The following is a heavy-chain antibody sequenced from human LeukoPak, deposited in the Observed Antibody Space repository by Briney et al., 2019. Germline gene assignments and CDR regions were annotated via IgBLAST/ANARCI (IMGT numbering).Heavy chain of an antibody. Sequence: SETLSLTCTISGGSISGSSYYWAWLRQPPGKGPEWIGNIHCGSTYYNPSLQSRVTMPVDTSRNQFSLKVNSVTAADTAVYYCARVSSSWPHYYFDYWGQGTRVTASS. CDR3: ARVSSSWPHYYFDY. V-gene: IGHV4-39*07. CDR2: IHCGST. J-gene: IGHJ4*02. CDR1: GGSISGSSYY. D-gene: IGHD6-13*01.